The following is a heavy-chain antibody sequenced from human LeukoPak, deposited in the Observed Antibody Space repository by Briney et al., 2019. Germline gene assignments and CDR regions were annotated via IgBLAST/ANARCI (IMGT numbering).Heavy chain of an antibody. V-gene: IGHV4-39*01. CDR2: IYYSGST. D-gene: IGHD2-15*01. Sequence: SETLSLTCTVSGGSISSSSYYWGWIRQPPGKRLEWIGSIYYSGSTYYNPSLKSRVTISVDTSKNQFSLKLSSVTAADTAVYYCASHCSGGSCYSYYFDYWGQGTLVTVSS. CDR1: GGSISSSSYY. J-gene: IGHJ4*02. CDR3: ASHCSGGSCYSYYFDY.